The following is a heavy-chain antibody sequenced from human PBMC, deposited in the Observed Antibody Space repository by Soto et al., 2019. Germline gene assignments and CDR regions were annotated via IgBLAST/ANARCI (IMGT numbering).Heavy chain of an antibody. Sequence: QVQLVQSGAEVKKPGASVKVSCKASGYTFTSYGISWVRQAPGQGLEWMGWISAYNGNTNYAQKLQGRVTMTTDTATITAYMELRSLRSDDTAVYYCARVKYSTPYYSYYGMDVWGQGNTVTVSS. CDR2: ISAYNGNT. J-gene: IGHJ6*02. D-gene: IGHD5-18*01. V-gene: IGHV1-18*01. CDR3: ARVKYSTPYYSYYGMDV. CDR1: GYTFTSYG.